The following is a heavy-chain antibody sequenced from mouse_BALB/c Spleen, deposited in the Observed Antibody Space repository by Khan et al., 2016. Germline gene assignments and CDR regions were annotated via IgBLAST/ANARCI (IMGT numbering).Heavy chain of an antibody. CDR2: IWAGGST. V-gene: IGHV2-9*02. D-gene: IGHD2-4*01. CDR1: GFSLTNSG. CDR3: ARDDQDYDAWFAS. J-gene: IGHJ3*01. Sequence: QMQLEESGPGLVAPSQSLSITCTVSGFSLTNSGVHWVRQPPGQGLDWLGVIWAGGSTDYNSALMSRLSITKDNSQNQVFLKMNSLQTDDTAMYYCARDDQDYDAWFASWGQGTLVTVSA.